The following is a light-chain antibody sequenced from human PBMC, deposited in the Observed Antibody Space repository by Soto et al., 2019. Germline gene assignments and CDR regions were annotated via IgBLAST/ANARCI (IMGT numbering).Light chain of an antibody. CDR1: QSISSW. CDR3: QQYNSYPLT. CDR2: KAS. J-gene: IGKJ4*01. V-gene: IGKV1-5*03. Sequence: DIPMTQSPSTLSASVGDRVTITCRASQSISSWLAWYQQKPGKAPKLLIYKASDLEGGVPSRFSGSGSGTEFTLTISSLQPDDFATYYCQQYNSYPLTFGGGTQVEIK.